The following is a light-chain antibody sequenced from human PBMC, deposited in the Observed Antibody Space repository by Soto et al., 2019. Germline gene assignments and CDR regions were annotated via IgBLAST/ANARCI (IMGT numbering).Light chain of an antibody. CDR1: QSVSSSY. V-gene: IGKV3D-20*02. CDR2: DAS. CDR3: QQRQHWPPIT. J-gene: IGKJ5*01. Sequence: PGERVTLSCRASQSVSSSYLTWYQQKPGQAPRLLIYDASNRATGTPARFAGSGSGTDFTLTISSLEPEDFAVYYCQQRQHWPPITFGQGTRLEIK.